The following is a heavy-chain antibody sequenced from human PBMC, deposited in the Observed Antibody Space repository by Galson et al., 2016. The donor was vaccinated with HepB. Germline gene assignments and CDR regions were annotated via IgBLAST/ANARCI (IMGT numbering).Heavy chain of an antibody. Sequence: VRQAPGKGLEWVAVISNDANFQYYGDSVKGRFTISRDSSRNMLYLHMNSLRAEDTSIYYCARAVSASATWYYYYMDVWGLGTTVTVSS. D-gene: IGHD1-1*01. J-gene: IGHJ6*02. CDR3: ARAVSASATWYYYYMDV. V-gene: IGHV3-30*03. CDR2: ISNDANFQ.